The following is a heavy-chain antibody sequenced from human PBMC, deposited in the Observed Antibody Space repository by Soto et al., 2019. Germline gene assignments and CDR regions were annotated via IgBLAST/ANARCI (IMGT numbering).Heavy chain of an antibody. CDR2: ISGSGGGT. Sequence: EVQLLESGGGLVQPGGSLRLSCAASGFTFSSYAMSWVRQAPGKGLEWVSAISGSGGGTYYADSVKGRFTISRDNSKNTLYLQMNSLRAEDTAVYYCAKDRRYSGSLWYFDYWGQGTLVTVSS. V-gene: IGHV3-23*01. D-gene: IGHD1-26*01. CDR1: GFTFSSYA. CDR3: AKDRRYSGSLWYFDY. J-gene: IGHJ4*02.